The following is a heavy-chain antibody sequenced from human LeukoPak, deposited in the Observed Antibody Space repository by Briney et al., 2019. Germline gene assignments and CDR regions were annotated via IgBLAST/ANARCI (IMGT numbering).Heavy chain of an antibody. D-gene: IGHD2-8*01. J-gene: IGHJ4*02. Sequence: GGSLRLSCAASGFTFSSYAMSWVRQAPGKGLEWVSTISGSGGSTYYADSVKGRFTISRDNSKNTLYLQMNSLRAEDTAVYYCAKRQAYGPDYCTYAVCSPFDYWGQGTLVTVSS. V-gene: IGHV3-23*01. CDR1: GFTFSSYA. CDR3: AKRQAYGPDYCTYAVCSPFDY. CDR2: ISGSGGST.